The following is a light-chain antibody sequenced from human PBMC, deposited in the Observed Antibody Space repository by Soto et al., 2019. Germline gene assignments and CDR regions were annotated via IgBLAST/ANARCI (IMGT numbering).Light chain of an antibody. CDR2: GVS. CDR3: QQYGGSPLYT. V-gene: IGKV3-20*01. J-gene: IGKJ2*01. CDR1: QAVNINY. Sequence: EVVLTQSPGTLSLSPGERATLSCRASQAVNINYLAWYQQKPGQAPRLLFYGVSNRATGIPDRFSGSGSGTDFTLTISGLEPEDLAVYYCQQYGGSPLYTFGQVTKVEI.